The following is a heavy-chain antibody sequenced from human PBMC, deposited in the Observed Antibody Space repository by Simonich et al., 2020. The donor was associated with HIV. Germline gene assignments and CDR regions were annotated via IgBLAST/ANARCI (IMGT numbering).Heavy chain of an antibody. V-gene: IGHV4-34*01. CDR2: INHVRST. CDR3: ARHHELGMGWFDP. CDR1: GGSFSSYY. Sequence: QVQLQQWGAGLLKPSETLSLTCAVYGGSFSSYYWSWLRQPPGKGLEWIGEINHVRSTSYNPPRKSRLTISVDTSKNQFSLRLSSVTAADTAIYYCARHHELGMGWFDPWGQGTLVTVSS. D-gene: IGHD7-27*01. J-gene: IGHJ5*02.